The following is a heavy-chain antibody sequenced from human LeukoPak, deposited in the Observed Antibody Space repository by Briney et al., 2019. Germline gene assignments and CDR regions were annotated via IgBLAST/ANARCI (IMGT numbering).Heavy chain of an antibody. CDR3: ARGPWEIVEEDY. V-gene: IGHV1-8*02. D-gene: IGHD5-12*01. CDR2: MNPNSGNT. CDR1: GYTFTSYG. J-gene: IGHJ4*02. Sequence: GASVKVSCKASGYTFTSYGISWVRQAPGQGLEWMGWMNPNSGNTGYAQKFQGRVTMTRNTSISTAYLELSSLRSEDTAVYYCARGPWEIVEEDYWGQGTLVTVSS.